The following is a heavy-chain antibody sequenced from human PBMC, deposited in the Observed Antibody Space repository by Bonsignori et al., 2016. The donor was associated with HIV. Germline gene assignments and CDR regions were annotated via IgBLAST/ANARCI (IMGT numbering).Heavy chain of an antibody. CDR3: ARGRQRVNYNFRWDFDYGWDV. V-gene: IGHV4-34*01. CDR2: INYRGVT. CDR1: DGPSNNYY. Sequence: QVEPGQWGARLLKPSETLSLTCGVNDGPSNNYYWSWIRQPPGKGLEWIGEINYRGVTKYSPSLKSRVVILGDTSKRQFSLKVISVTAADTAVYYCARGRQRVNYNFRWDFDYGWDVWGQGTTVIVSS. D-gene: IGHD5-24*01. J-gene: IGHJ6*02.